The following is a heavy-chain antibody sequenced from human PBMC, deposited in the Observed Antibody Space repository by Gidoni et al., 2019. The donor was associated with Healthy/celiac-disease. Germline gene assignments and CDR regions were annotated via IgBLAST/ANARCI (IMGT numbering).Heavy chain of an antibody. V-gene: IGHV4-39*01. Sequence: QLQLQESGPGLVKPSETLSLTCTVSGGSSISSSYYWGWIRQPPGKGLEWIGRIYYSGSTDYNPSLKSRVTISVDTSKNQFSLKLSSVTAADTAVYYCARHQDFELVLNWFDPWGQGTLVTVSS. D-gene: IGHD2-8*02. CDR3: ARHQDFELVLNWFDP. J-gene: IGHJ5*02. CDR2: IYYSGST. CDR1: GGSSISSSYY.